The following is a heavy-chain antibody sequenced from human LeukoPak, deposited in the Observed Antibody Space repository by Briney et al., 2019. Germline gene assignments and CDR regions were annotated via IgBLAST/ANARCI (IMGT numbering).Heavy chain of an antibody. CDR2: ISSSSTTI. D-gene: IGHD6-13*01. CDR1: GFSFSRYT. Sequence: GGSLRLSCAASGFSFSRYTMSWVRQAPGKGLEWISYISSSSTTIKYADSVKGRFIISRDNAKNSVYLQMNSLRAEDTAVYYCAKDPGAVAEYYYYYMDVWGKGTTVTVSS. V-gene: IGHV3-48*01. J-gene: IGHJ6*03. CDR3: AKDPGAVAEYYYYYMDV.